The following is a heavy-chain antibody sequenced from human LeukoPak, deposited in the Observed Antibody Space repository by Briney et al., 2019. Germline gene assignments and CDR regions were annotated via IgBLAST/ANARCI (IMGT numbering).Heavy chain of an antibody. D-gene: IGHD5-12*01. CDR1: GYTFTGYY. Sequence: ASVKVSCKASGYTFTGYYIHWVRQAPGQGLEWMGWINPNSGGTNYAQKFQGRVTMTRDTSISTAYMELSRLRYDDTAVYYCASDNSGFPPFDPWSQGTLVTVSS. V-gene: IGHV1-2*02. CDR3: ASDNSGFPPFDP. J-gene: IGHJ5*02. CDR2: INPNSGGT.